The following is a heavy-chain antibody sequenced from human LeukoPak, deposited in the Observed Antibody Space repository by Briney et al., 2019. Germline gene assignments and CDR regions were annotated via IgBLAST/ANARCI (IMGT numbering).Heavy chain of an antibody. V-gene: IGHV4-31*03. CDR3: ARGRYSYGWNDS. CDR2: ISDSGST. J-gene: IGHJ5*01. CDR1: GGSIGTSAYY. Sequence: PSQTLSLTCTVSGGSIGTSAYYWNWIRQHPGKGLEWIGFISDSGSTLYNPSLMSRVTISSDTSKDQFSLKLTSVTAADMAVYYCARGRYSYGWNDSWGQGTLVIVSS. D-gene: IGHD3-16*02.